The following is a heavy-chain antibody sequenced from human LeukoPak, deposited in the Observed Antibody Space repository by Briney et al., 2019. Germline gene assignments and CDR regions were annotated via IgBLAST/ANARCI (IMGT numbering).Heavy chain of an antibody. D-gene: IGHD3-3*01. V-gene: IGHV3-23*01. CDR3: AKELHDFTDYYMDV. CDR1: GFTFRNYV. J-gene: IGHJ6*03. Sequence: GGSLRLSCAASGFTFRNYVMTWVRQAPGKGLEWVSGISGSGGSIYYADSVKGRFTISRDNSKNTLYLQMNRLRAEDTAIYYCAKELHDFTDYYMDVWGKGTTVTVSS. CDR2: ISGSGGSI.